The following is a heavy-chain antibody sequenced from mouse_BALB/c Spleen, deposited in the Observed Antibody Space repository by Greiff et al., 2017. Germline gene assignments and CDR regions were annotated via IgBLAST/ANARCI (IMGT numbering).Heavy chain of an antibody. J-gene: IGHJ2*01. CDR1: GYTFTSYW. V-gene: IGHV1-7*01. CDR3: ATIPTATDY. CDR2: INPSTGYT. D-gene: IGHD1-2*01. Sequence: QVQLQQSGAELAKPGASVKMSCKASGYTFTSYWMHWVKQRPGQGLEWIGYINPSTGYTEYNQKFKDKATLTADKSSSTAYMQLSSLTSEDSAVYYCATIPTATDYWGQGTTLTVAS.